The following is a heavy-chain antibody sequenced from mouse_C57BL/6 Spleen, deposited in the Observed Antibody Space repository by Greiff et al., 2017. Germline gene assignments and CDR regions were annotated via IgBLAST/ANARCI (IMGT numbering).Heavy chain of an antibody. CDR2: IWSDGST. J-gene: IGHJ4*01. D-gene: IGHD2-4*01. CDR1: GFSLTSYG. Sequence: VQGVVSGPGLVAPSQSLSITCTVSGFSLTSYGVHWVRQPPGKGLEWLVVIWSDGSTTYNSALKSRLSISKDNSKSQVFLKMNSLQTDDTAMYYCARHKIYYDYDGSAMDYWGQGTSVTVSS. V-gene: IGHV2-6-1*01. CDR3: ARHKIYYDYDGSAMDY.